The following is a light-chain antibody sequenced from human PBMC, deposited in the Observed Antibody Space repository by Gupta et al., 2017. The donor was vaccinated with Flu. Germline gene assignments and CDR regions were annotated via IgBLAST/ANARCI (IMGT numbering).Light chain of an antibody. CDR1: QDIARW. CDR3: QQANSFPLT. V-gene: IGKV1D-12*01. J-gene: IGKJ4*01. Sequence: DTQMTQSPSSVSVSVGDRVIISCRASQDIARWLAWYQQKPGKPPKLLIYAASTLESGVPSRFSGSGSGTNFTLAISSLQPEDFATYYCQQANSFPLTFGGGTKVEMK. CDR2: AAS.